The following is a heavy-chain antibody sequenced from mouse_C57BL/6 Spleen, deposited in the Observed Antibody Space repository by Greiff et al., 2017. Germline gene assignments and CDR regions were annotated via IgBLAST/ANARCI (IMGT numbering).Heavy chain of an antibody. V-gene: IGHV1-15*01. D-gene: IGHD1-1*01. CDR1: GYTFTDYE. CDR2: IAPETGGT. Sequence: QVQLKESGAELVRPGASVTLSCKASGYTFTDYEMHWVKQTPVHGLEWIGAIAPETGGTAYNQKFKGKAILTADKSSSTAYMELRSLTSEDSAVYYCTRRVLITTVVATDWYFDVWGTGTTVTVSS. CDR3: TRRVLITTVVATDWYFDV. J-gene: IGHJ1*03.